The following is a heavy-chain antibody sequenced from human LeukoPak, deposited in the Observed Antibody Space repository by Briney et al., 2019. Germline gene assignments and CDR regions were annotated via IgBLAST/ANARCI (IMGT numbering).Heavy chain of an antibody. CDR1: GYTFTSYG. Sequence: ASVKVSCKASGYTFTSYGISWVRQAPGQGLEWMGWISAYNGNTNYAQKLQGRVTMTTDTSTSTAYMELRSLRSDDTAVYYCARVTGAHIVAVVAATRYNWFDPWGQGTLVTVSS. V-gene: IGHV1-18*01. J-gene: IGHJ5*02. CDR2: ISAYNGNT. CDR3: ARVTGAHIVAVVAATRYNWFDP. D-gene: IGHD2-15*01.